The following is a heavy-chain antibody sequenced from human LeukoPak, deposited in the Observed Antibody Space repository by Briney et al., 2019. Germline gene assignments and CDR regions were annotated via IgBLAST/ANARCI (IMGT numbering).Heavy chain of an antibody. Sequence: SETLSLTCTVSGGSTSSYYWSWIRQPAGKGLEWIGRIYTSGSTKYNPSLKSRVTMSVDTSKNQFSLKLSSVTAADTAVYHCASLRVDTAMVGAFDYWGQGTLVTVSS. D-gene: IGHD5-18*01. J-gene: IGHJ4*02. CDR2: IYTSGST. CDR3: ASLRVDTAMVGAFDY. CDR1: GGSTSSYY. V-gene: IGHV4-4*07.